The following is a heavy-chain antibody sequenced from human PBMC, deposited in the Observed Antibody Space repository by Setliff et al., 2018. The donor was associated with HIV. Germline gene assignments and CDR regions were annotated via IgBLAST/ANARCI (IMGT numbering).Heavy chain of an antibody. CDR2: SRNKAKSYAT. CDR1: GFIFSDYF. Sequence: GGSLRLSCAASGFIFSDYFMDWVRQAPGKGLEWVGRSRNKAKSYATEFAASVKGRFTISRDDSKNSLYLQMNSLKTEDTAVYYCTRATPDRSGYYYAADYWGQGILVTVSS. D-gene: IGHD3-3*01. V-gene: IGHV3-72*01. CDR3: TRATPDRSGYYYAADY. J-gene: IGHJ4*02.